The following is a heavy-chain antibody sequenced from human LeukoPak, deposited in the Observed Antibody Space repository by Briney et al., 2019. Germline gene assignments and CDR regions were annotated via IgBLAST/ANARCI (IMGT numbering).Heavy chain of an antibody. V-gene: IGHV3-21*01. Sequence: GGSLRLSCAASGITFSSDSMNWVRQAPGKGLEWVSSIYYADSVKGRFTISRDNAKNSLYLQMNSLRAEDTAVYYCARDLSGVTGYTYGRGIDYWGQGTLVTVSS. J-gene: IGHJ4*02. CDR1: GITFSSDS. D-gene: IGHD5-18*01. CDR2: I. CDR3: ARDLSGVTGYTYGRGIDY.